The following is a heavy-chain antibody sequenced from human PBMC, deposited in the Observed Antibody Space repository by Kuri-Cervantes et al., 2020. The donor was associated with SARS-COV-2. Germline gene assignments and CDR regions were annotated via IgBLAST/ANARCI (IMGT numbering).Heavy chain of an antibody. V-gene: IGHV3-30*03. D-gene: IGHD5-18*01. Sequence: GGSLRLSCAASGFTFSNFGMHWVRQTPGKGLEWVAIISYNGRNRYFADSVKGRLTVSRDNSKNTVYLQMNSLRAEDTAVYYCARASRGYSYGNYYYYMDVWGKGTTVTVSS. CDR1: GFTFSNFG. CDR2: ISYNGRNR. CDR3: ARASRGYSYGNYYYYMDV. J-gene: IGHJ6*03.